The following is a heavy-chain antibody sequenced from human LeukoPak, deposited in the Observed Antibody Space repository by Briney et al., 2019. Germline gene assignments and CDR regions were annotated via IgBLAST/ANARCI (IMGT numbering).Heavy chain of an antibody. CDR3: ARVGKTAKGSYYGMDV. CDR1: GYTFTGYY. Sequence: VASVKVSCTASGYTFTGYYMHWVRQAPGQGLEWMGWINPNSGGTNYAQKFQGRVTMTRDTSISTAYMELSRLRSDDTAVYYCARVGKTAKGSYYGMDVWGQGTTVTVSS. CDR2: INPNSGGT. V-gene: IGHV1-2*02. J-gene: IGHJ6*02. D-gene: IGHD3-10*01.